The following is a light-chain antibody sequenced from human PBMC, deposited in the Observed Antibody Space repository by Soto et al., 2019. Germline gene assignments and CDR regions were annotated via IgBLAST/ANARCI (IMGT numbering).Light chain of an antibody. Sequence: QSVLTQPPSASGSPGQSVTISCTGTSSDVGGYNYVSWYQQHPGKAPKLIIYEVSTRPSGVPDRFSGSKSGNTASLTVSGLQAADEADYYCSSYAGSNTVVFGGGTKLTVL. CDR3: SSYAGSNTVV. V-gene: IGLV2-8*01. CDR2: EVS. CDR1: SSDVGGYNY. J-gene: IGLJ2*01.